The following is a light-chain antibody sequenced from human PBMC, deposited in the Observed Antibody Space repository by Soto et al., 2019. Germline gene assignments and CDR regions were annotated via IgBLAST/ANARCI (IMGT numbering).Light chain of an antibody. CDR1: SPDVGGYNY. J-gene: IGLJ1*01. CDR2: GV. V-gene: IGLV2-14*01. Sequence: QSALTQPASVSGSPGQSITVSCTGTSPDVGGYNYVSWYQQHTGKAPKLIIFGVSNRFSGSKSGNTASLTISGLQAEDEADYFCSSFTRSSTHVFGTGTKLTV. CDR3: SSFTRSSTHV.